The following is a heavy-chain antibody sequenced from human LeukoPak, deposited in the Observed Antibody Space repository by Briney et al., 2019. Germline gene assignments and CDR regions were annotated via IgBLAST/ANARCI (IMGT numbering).Heavy chain of an antibody. Sequence: SETLSLTCTVSGGSISSSSYYWGWIRQPPGKGLEWIGSIYYSGTTHYNPSLESRVTISVDTSKNQFSLKLASVTAADTAVYYCAKGAGGFSYYNWFDPWGQGTLVTVSS. CDR1: GGSISSSSYY. V-gene: IGHV4-39*07. CDR2: IYYSGTT. CDR3: AKGAGGFSYYNWFDP. D-gene: IGHD5-18*01. J-gene: IGHJ5*02.